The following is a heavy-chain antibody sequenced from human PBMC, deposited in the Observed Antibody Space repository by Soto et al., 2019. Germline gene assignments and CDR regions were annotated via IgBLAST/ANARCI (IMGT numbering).Heavy chain of an antibody. CDR3: AHRRHVDTAMVIYFDY. J-gene: IGHJ4*02. Sequence: PPGKALEWLALIYWNEDKRYSPSLKSRLTITKDTPKNQVVLTMTNMDPVDTATYYCAHRRHVDTAMVIYFDYWDQGTLVTVSS. CDR2: IYWNEDK. D-gene: IGHD5-18*01. V-gene: IGHV2-5*01.